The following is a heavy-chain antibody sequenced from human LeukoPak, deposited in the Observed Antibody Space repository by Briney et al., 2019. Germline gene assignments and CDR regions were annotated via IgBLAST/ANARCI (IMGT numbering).Heavy chain of an antibody. CDR3: AKDFVRYNIQFDY. J-gene: IGHJ4*02. Sequence: ISGGGACTYYADSVRGRFTISRDNSKNTLYLQMNSLRAEDTALYYCAKDFVRYNIQFDYWGQGTLVTVSS. CDR2: ISGGGACT. D-gene: IGHD1-1*01. V-gene: IGHV3-23*01.